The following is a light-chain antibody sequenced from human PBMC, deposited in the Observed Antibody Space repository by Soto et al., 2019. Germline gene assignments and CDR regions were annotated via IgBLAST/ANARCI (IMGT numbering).Light chain of an antibody. Sequence: AIQMTQSPSSLSASVGDRVPITCRASQGIRNDLGWYQQKPGKAPKLLIYGVSSLQSGVPSRFSGGGSGTDFTLTISSLQPEDFATYYCLQDDTYPLTFGGGTKVEIK. J-gene: IGKJ4*01. V-gene: IGKV1-6*01. CDR3: LQDDTYPLT. CDR2: GVS. CDR1: QGIRND.